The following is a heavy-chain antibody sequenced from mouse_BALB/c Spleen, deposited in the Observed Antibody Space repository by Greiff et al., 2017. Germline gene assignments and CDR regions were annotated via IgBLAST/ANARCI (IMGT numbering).Heavy chain of an antibody. CDR3: ARMYGNYWYFDV. V-gene: IGHV1-82*01. Sequence: QVQLQQSGPELVKPGASVKISCKASGYAFSSSWMNWVKQRPGQGLEWIGRIYPGDGDTNYNGKFKGKATLTADKSSSTAYMQHSSLTSVDSAVYFCARMYGNYWYFDVWGAGTTVTVSS. CDR2: IYPGDGDT. CDR1: GYAFSSSW. D-gene: IGHD2-10*02. J-gene: IGHJ1*01.